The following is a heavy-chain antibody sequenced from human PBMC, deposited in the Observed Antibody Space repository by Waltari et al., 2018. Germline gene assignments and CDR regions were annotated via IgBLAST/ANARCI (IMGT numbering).Heavy chain of an antibody. CDR2: IYHRGRP. Sequence: QLQLQESGPGLVKPSETLSLTCTVSGGSISRSNYYWGWIRQPPGKGLDWIASIYHRGRPYYNPSLKSRVTISVDTSKNQFSLKLTSVTAADTAVYYCARIYGSGSPIPSVDYWGQGTLVTVSS. J-gene: IGHJ4*02. CDR3: ARIYGSGSPIPSVDY. V-gene: IGHV4-39*01. CDR1: GGSISRSNYY. D-gene: IGHD3-10*01.